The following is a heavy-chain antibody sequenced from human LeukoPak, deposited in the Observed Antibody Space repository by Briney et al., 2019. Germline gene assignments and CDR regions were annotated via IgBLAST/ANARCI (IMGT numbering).Heavy chain of an antibody. J-gene: IGHJ4*02. CDR1: GYTFTSYY. D-gene: IGHD6-13*01. CDR2: IIPIFGTA. V-gene: IGHV1-69*06. Sequence: ASVKVSCKASGYTFTSYYMHWVRQAPGQGLEWMGGIIPIFGTANYAQKFQGRVTITADKSTSTAYMELSSLRSEDTAVYYCASPLKYSSSWGCFDYWGQGTLVTVSS. CDR3: ASPLKYSSSWGCFDY.